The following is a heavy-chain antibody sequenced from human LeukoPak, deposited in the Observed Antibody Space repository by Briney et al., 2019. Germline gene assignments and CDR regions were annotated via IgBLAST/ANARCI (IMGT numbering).Heavy chain of an antibody. Sequence: GGSLRLSCAASGFTFSSYAMHWVRQAPGKGLEWVAVISYDGSNKYYADSVKGRFTISRDNSRNTLYLQMNSLRAEDTAVYYCARVELWPDYWGQGTLVTVSS. CDR2: ISYDGSNK. D-gene: IGHD5-18*01. CDR1: GFTFSSYA. CDR3: ARVELWPDY. V-gene: IGHV3-30-3*01. J-gene: IGHJ4*02.